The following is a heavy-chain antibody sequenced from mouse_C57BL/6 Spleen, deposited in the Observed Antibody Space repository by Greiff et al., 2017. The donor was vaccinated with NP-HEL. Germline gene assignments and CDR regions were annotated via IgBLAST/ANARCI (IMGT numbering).Heavy chain of an antibody. CDR3: ARLGQLRLPAWFAY. CDR2: IDPEDGET. D-gene: IGHD3-2*02. Sequence: VQLQQSGAELVKPGASVKLSCTASGFNIKDYYMHWVKQRTEQGLEWIGRIDPEDGETKYAPTFQGKATITADTSSNTAYLQLSSLTSEDTAVYYCARLGQLRLPAWFAYWGQGTLVTVSA. CDR1: GFNIKDYY. J-gene: IGHJ3*01. V-gene: IGHV14-2*01.